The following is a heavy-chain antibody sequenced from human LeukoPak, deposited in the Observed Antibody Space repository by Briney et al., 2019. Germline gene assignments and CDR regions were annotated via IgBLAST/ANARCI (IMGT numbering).Heavy chain of an antibody. V-gene: IGHV4-59*04. D-gene: IGHD4-23*01. CDR3: ARGTTVVTPGGY. J-gene: IGHJ4*02. CDR1: GGSISSYY. Sequence: PSETLSLTCTVSGGSISSYYWSWIRQPPGKGLEWIGSIYHSGSTYYNPSLKSRVTMSVDTSKNQFSLKLSSVTAADTAVYYCARGTTVVTPGGYWGQGTLVTVSS. CDR2: IYHSGST.